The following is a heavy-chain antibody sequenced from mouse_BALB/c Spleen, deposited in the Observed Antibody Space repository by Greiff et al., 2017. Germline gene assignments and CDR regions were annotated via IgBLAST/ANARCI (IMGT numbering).Heavy chain of an antibody. D-gene: IGHD1-2*01. CDR3: ARAFHYYGYGYAMDY. Sequence: VKLVESGPGLVAPSQSLSITCTVSGFSLTGYGVNWVRQPPGKGLEWLGMIWGDGSTDYNSALKSRLSISKDNSKSQVFLKMNSLQTDDTARYYCARAFHYYGYGYAMDYWGQGTSVTVSS. CDR2: IWGDGST. V-gene: IGHV2-6-7*01. J-gene: IGHJ4*01. CDR1: GFSLTGYG.